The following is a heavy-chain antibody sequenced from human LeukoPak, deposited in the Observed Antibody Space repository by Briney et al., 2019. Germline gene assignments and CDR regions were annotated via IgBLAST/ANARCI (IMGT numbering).Heavy chain of an antibody. CDR3: AREGYSDGYYFDY. D-gene: IGHD5-18*01. Sequence: GGSLRLSWAAAGFTFSNYCMHWVRHAAGEVLVWVSRIDTAGSSTKYVDSVEDRSTIATDNAKNTLYLQMKSLRAEDTAVFYCAREGYSDGYYFDYWGQGTLVTVSS. J-gene: IGHJ4*02. CDR2: IDTAGSST. CDR1: GFTFSNYC. V-gene: IGHV3-74*03.